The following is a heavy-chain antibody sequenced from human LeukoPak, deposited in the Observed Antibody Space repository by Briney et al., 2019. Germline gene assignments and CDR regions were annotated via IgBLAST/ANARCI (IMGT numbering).Heavy chain of an antibody. CDR3: ARAGASSWSQFDY. CDR1: GFSFSTYW. Sequence: GGSLRLSCAASGFSFSTYWMSWVRQAPRRGLEWMATIKLDGTEKYYVDSVRGRFTISGDNAKNSLYLQMNSLRAEDTAVYYCARAGASSWSQFDYWGQGTLVTVSS. D-gene: IGHD6-13*01. CDR2: IKLDGTEK. V-gene: IGHV3-7*01. J-gene: IGHJ4*02.